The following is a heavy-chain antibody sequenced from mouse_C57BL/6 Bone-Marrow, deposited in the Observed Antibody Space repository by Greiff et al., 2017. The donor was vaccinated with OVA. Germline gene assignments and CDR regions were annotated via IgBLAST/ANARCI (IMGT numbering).Heavy chain of an antibody. Sequence: EVKLMESGGGLVQPGGSLKLSCAASGFTFSDYYMYWVRQTPEKRLEWVAYISNGGGSTYYPDTVKGRFTISRDNAKNTLYLQMSRLKSEDTAMYYCARHIRSNYFYWYFDVWGTGTTVTVSS. V-gene: IGHV5-12*01. CDR1: GFTFSDYY. D-gene: IGHD2-5*01. CDR2: ISNGGGST. J-gene: IGHJ1*03. CDR3: ARHIRSNYFYWYFDV.